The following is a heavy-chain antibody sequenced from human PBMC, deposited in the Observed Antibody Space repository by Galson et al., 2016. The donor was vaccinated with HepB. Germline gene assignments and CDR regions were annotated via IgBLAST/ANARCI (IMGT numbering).Heavy chain of an antibody. D-gene: IGHD2-21*02. CDR3: ARESGDFNTGHIHLDY. CDR2: VNWNGASK. Sequence: SLRLSCAASGFTFLDHGMDWVRQAPGKGLEWVSSVNWNGASKAYADSVKGRFTISRDNAKNSLSLQMNSLRAEDTALYFCARESGDFNTGHIHLDYWGQGTLVTASS. V-gene: IGHV3-20*04. J-gene: IGHJ4*02. CDR1: GFTFLDHG.